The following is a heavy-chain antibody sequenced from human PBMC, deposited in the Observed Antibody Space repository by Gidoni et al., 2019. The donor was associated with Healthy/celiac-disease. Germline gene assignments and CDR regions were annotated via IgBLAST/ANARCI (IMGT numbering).Heavy chain of an antibody. CDR1: GFTFSSYA. Sequence: EVQLLESGGGLLQPGGSLRLSCAASGFTFSSYAMSWVRQAPGKGLEWVSAISGSGGSTYYADSVKGRFTISRDNSKNTLYLQMNSLRAEDTAVYYCAKYLGYYYYMDVWGKGTTVTVSS. V-gene: IGHV3-23*01. J-gene: IGHJ6*03. CDR2: ISGSGGST. CDR3: AKYLGYYYYMDV.